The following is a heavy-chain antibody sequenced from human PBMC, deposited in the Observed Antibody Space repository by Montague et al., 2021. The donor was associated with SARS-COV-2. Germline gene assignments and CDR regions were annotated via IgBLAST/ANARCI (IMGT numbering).Heavy chain of an antibody. V-gene: IGHV4-39*01. CDR1: GGSISSSSYH. Sequence: SETLSLTCIVSGGSISSSSYHWGWIRQPPGKGLEWIGTIYYSGXTXYXXXXKXRVTISVDTSKNQFSLKLSSVTAADTAVYYCARLRYYGGNSGFQGLVDYWGQGALVTVSS. D-gene: IGHD4-23*01. J-gene: IGHJ4*02. CDR3: ARLRYYGGNSGFQGLVDY. CDR2: IYYSGXT.